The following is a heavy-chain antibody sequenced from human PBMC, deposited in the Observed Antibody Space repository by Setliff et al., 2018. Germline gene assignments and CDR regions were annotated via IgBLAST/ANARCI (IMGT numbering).Heavy chain of an antibody. J-gene: IGHJ6*03. V-gene: IGHV4-4*07. D-gene: IGHD6-19*01. CDR3: AREQWLDPPGYYYMDV. CDR1: GGSISSYY. CDR2: IYIGGSA. Sequence: SETLSLTCTVSGGSISSYYWSWIRQPAGKGLEWIGHIYIGGSANYNPYLKSRVTMSIDTSKNQFSLKLNSVTAADMAVYYCAREQWLDPPGYYYMDVWAKGTTVTVSS.